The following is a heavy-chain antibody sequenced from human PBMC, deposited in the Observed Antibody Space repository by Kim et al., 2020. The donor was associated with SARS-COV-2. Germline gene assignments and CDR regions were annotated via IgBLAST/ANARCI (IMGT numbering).Heavy chain of an antibody. V-gene: IGHV4-34*01. CDR1: GGSFSGYY. CDR2: INHSGST. Sequence: SDTLSLTCAVYGGSFSGYYWSWIRQPPGKGLEWIGEINHSGSTNYNPSLKSRVTISVDTSKNQFSLKLSSVTAADTAVYYCARVVQRYYYGSGSYRSSWFDPWGQGTLVTVSS. J-gene: IGHJ5*02. CDR3: ARVVQRYYYGSGSYRSSWFDP. D-gene: IGHD3-10*01.